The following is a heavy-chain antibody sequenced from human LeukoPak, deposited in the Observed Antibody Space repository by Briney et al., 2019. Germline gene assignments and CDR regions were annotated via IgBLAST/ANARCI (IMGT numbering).Heavy chain of an antibody. D-gene: IGHD1-26*01. CDR2: MNPNSGNT. J-gene: IGHJ3*02. Sequence: ASVKVSCKASGYTFTSYDISWGRHAPGQGLELMGCMNPNSGNTGYAQKLQGRVTITRNTSISTAYMELSSLRSEDTAVYYCARRRWELLGAFDIWGQGTMVTVSS. V-gene: IGHV1-8*03. CDR1: GYTFTSYD. CDR3: ARRRWELLGAFDI.